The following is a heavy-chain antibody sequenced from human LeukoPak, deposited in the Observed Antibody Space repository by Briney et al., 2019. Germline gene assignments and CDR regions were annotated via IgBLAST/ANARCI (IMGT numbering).Heavy chain of an antibody. CDR2: IIPIFGTA. CDR3: ASGFSTVTSLLGYYYYYMDV. CDR1: GGTFSNYA. D-gene: IGHD4-17*01. V-gene: IGHV1-69*06. Sequence: ASVKVSCKASGGTFSNYAISWVRQAPGQGLEWMGGIIPIFGTANYAQKFQGRVTITADKSTSTAYMELSSLRSEDTAVYYCASGFSTVTSLLGYYYYYMDVWGKGTTVTVSS. J-gene: IGHJ6*03.